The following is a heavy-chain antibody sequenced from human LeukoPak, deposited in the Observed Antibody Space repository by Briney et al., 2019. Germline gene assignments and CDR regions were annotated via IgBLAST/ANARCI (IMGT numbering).Heavy chain of an antibody. CDR1: GGSFSGYY. D-gene: IGHD1-7*01. V-gene: IGHV4-34*01. CDR2: INHSGST. CDR3: ARQDWNYAWFDP. J-gene: IGHJ5*02. Sequence: SETLSLTCAVYGGSFSGYYWSWIRQPPGKGLEWIGEINHSGSTNYNPSLKSRVTISVDTSKNQFTLKLSSVTAADTAVYYCARQDWNYAWFDPWGQGTLVTVSS.